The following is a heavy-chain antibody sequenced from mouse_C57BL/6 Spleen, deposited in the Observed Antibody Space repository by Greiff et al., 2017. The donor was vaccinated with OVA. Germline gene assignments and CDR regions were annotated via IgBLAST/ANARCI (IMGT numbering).Heavy chain of an antibody. CDR3: ARSGDPAWFAY. CDR1: GYTFTSYG. CDR2: IYPRSGNT. Sequence: QVQLQQSGAELARPGASVKLSCKASGYTFTSYGISWAKQRTGQGLEWIGEIYPRSGNTYYNEKFKGKATLTADKSSSTAYMELRSLTSEDSAVYFCARSGDPAWFAYWGQGTLVTVSA. V-gene: IGHV1-81*01. J-gene: IGHJ3*01.